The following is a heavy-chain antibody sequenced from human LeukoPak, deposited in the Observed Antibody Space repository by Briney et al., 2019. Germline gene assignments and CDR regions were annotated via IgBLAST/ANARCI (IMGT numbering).Heavy chain of an antibody. CDR3: ARGPPINYDILTGYYNFDN. D-gene: IGHD3-9*01. CDR2: VNHSGRT. Sequence: SETLSLTCTVSGGSISPYYWTWIRQPPEKGLEWIGEVNHSGRTKYNPSLMSRVTISVDTSKNQFSLKLSSVTAADTAVYYCARGPPINYDILTGYYNFDNWGQGTLATVSS. J-gene: IGHJ4*02. V-gene: IGHV4-34*01. CDR1: GGSISPYY.